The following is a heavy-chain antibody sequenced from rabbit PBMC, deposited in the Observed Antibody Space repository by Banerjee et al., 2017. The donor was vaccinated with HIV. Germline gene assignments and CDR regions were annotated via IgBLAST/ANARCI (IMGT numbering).Heavy chain of an antibody. J-gene: IGHJ6*01. V-gene: IGHV1S45*01. CDR1: GFSFSSSYW. Sequence: QEQLEESGGDLVKPEGSLTLTCTASGFSFSSSYWICWVRQAPGKGLEWIACIYADSSGSTWYASWAKGRFTISKTSSTTVTLQMTSLTAADTATYFCARRDGGYVAYGYAYYGMDLWGQGTLVTVS. CDR2: IYADSSGST. D-gene: IGHD6-1*01. CDR3: ARRDGGYVAYGYAYYGMDL.